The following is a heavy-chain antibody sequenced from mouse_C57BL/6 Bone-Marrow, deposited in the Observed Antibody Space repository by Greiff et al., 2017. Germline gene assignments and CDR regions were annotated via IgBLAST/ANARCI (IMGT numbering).Heavy chain of an antibody. CDR1: GYTFTSYW. D-gene: IGHD2-3*01. V-gene: IGHV1-55*01. Sequence: QVQLQQPGAELVKPGASVKMSCKASGYTFTSYWITWVKQRPGQGLEWIGDIYPGSGSTNYNEKFKSKATLTVDTSASTAYMQLSSLTSEDSAVYYCARWGLLYYYAMDDWGQGTSVTVSS. CDR3: ARWGLLYYYAMDD. J-gene: IGHJ4*01. CDR2: IYPGSGST.